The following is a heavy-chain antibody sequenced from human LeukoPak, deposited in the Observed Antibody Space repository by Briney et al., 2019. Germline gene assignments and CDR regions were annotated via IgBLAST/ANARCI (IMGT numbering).Heavy chain of an antibody. J-gene: IGHJ5*02. D-gene: IGHD2/OR15-2a*01. V-gene: IGHV1-18*01. Sequence: ASVKVSCKGSGYAFTNYAVSWLRQAPGQTLEWMGWVSAYSGNTNYAQNFHDRVTMTTDTSTTTAYMELRSLTSEDTAVYYCAREGRLMSDTTVHPWGQGTLVTVSP. CDR2: VSAYSGNT. CDR3: AREGRLMSDTTVHP. CDR1: GYAFTNYA.